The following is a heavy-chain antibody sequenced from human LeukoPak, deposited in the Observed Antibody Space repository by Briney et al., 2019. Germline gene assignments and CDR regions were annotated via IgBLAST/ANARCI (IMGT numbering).Heavy chain of an antibody. D-gene: IGHD5-12*01. J-gene: IGHJ4*02. CDR1: GGSISNYY. V-gene: IGHV4-59*01. Sequence: PSETLSLTCTVSGGSISNYYWSWIRQPPGKGLEWIGYVSYSGSTDHNPSLKSRVTISVDTSKSQFSLRLSSVTAADTAVYYCARGGYEARSYYFDYWGQGTLVTVSS. CDR3: ARGGYEARSYYFDY. CDR2: VSYSGST.